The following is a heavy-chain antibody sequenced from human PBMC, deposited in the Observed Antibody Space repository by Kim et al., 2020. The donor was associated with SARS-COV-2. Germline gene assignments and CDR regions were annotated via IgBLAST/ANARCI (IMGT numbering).Heavy chain of an antibody. CDR2: IKGKGDST. CDR3: VRGAWVDY. CDR1: GFNFGTFD. D-gene: IGHD1-26*01. V-gene: IGHV3-23*01. Sequence: GGSLRLSCVASGFNFGTFDMSWVRQAPGKGLEWVSVIKGKGDSTYYAESVRGRFTVSRDSARNTLYLQMNSLRSDDTAIYYCVRGAWVDYWGPG. J-gene: IGHJ4*02.